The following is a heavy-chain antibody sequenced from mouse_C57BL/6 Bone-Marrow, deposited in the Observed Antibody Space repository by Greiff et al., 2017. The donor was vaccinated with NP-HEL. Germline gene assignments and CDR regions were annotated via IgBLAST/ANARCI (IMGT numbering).Heavy chain of an antibody. CDR1: GYAFSSSW. CDR3: ARRIYDGYYPY. Sequence: QVQLQQSGPELVKPGASVKISCKASGYAFSSSWMNWVKQRPGKGLEWIGRIYPGDGDTNYNGKFKGKATLTADKSSSTAYMQLSSLTSEDSAVYFCARRIYDGYYPYWGQGTTLTVSS. CDR2: IYPGDGDT. V-gene: IGHV1-82*01. J-gene: IGHJ2*01. D-gene: IGHD2-3*01.